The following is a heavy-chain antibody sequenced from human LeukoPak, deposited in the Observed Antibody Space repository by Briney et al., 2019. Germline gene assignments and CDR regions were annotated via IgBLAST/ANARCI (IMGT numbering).Heavy chain of an antibody. Sequence: ASETLSLTCTVSGGSISSYYWSRIRQPAGKGLEWIGRIYTSGSTNYNPSLKSRVTMSVDTSKNQFSLKLSSVTAADTAVYYCARSGRFGDPTLDYWGQGTLVTVSS. CDR2: IYTSGST. CDR3: ARSGRFGDPTLDY. CDR1: GGSISSYY. D-gene: IGHD3-10*01. J-gene: IGHJ4*02. V-gene: IGHV4-4*07.